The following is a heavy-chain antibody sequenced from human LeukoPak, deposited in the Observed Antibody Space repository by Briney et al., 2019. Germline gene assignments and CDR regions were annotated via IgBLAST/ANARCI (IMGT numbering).Heavy chain of an antibody. CDR2: INPNSGGT. J-gene: IGHJ4*02. Sequence: ASVKVPCKASGYTFTGYYMHWVRQAPGQGLEWMGWINPNSGGTSYAQKFQGRVTMTRDTSISTAYMELSRLRSDDTAVYYCARDRYYYDSSGYYTFDYWGQGTLVTVSS. D-gene: IGHD3-22*01. V-gene: IGHV1-2*02. CDR3: ARDRYYYDSSGYYTFDY. CDR1: GYTFTGYY.